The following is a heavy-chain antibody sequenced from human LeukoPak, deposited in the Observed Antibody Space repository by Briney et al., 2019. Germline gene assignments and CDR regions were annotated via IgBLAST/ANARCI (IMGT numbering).Heavy chain of an antibody. CDR1: GGSISTSY. Sequence: SETLSLTCTVSGGSISTSYWSWLRQSPGKGLEWIGYIYYSGSTNYNPSLKSRVTISVDTSKNQFSLKLSSVTAADTAVYYCARDNGRKNHVIDYWGQGTLVTVSS. CDR3: ARDNGRKNHVIDY. D-gene: IGHD1-14*01. CDR2: IYYSGST. V-gene: IGHV4-59*01. J-gene: IGHJ4*02.